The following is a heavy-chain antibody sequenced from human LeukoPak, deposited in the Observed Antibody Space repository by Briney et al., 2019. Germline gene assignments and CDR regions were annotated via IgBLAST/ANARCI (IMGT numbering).Heavy chain of an antibody. CDR2: INAGNGNT. CDR3: ARDGELSWFDP. CDR1: GYTFTSYD. Sequence: ASVKVSCKASGYTFTSYDINWVRQAPGQRLEWMGWINAGNGNTKYSQKFQGRVTITRDTSASTAYMELSSLRSEDTAVYYCARDGELSWFDPWGQGTLVTVSS. V-gene: IGHV1-3*01. J-gene: IGHJ5*02. D-gene: IGHD3-16*02.